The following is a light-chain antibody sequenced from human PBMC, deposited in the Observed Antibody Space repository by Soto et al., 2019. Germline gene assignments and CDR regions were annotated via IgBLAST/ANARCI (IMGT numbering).Light chain of an antibody. J-gene: IGKJ1*01. CDR1: QSVSSSY. CDR3: QQYGSSPWT. CDR2: GAS. V-gene: IGKV3-20*01. Sequence: EIVLTQSPGTLSLSPGERATLSCRASQSVSSSYLAWYQQKPGQAPRLLIYGASSRATGIPDRFSGSGSGTEFTLTIRRLEPEDIAVYYCQQYGSSPWTFGQGTKVEIK.